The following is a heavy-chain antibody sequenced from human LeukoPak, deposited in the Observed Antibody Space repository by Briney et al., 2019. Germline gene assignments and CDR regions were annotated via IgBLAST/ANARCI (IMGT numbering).Heavy chain of an antibody. Sequence: GASVKVSCKASGYTFTDYYIHWVRQAPGQGLEWMGWISAYNGNTNYAQNVQGRVTMSRDTSTSTAYMELRSLRSDDTAVYYCARLDIVSILFDSWGQGTLVTVSS. V-gene: IGHV1-18*04. J-gene: IGHJ4*02. CDR1: GYTFTDYY. CDR2: ISAYNGNT. D-gene: IGHD5/OR15-5a*01. CDR3: ARLDIVSILFDS.